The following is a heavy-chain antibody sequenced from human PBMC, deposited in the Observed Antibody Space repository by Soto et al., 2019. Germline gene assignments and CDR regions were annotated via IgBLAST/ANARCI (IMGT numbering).Heavy chain of an antibody. D-gene: IGHD3-3*01. V-gene: IGHV4-4*02. CDR1: SGSISSSNW. Sequence: SETLSLTCAVSSGSISSSNWWSWVRQPPGKGLEWIGEIYHSGSTNYNPSLKSRVTISVDKSKNQFSLKLSSVTAADTAVFYCARRITIFGVVNGNWFDPWGQGTLVTVSS. CDR2: IYHSGST. CDR3: ARRITIFGVVNGNWFDP. J-gene: IGHJ5*02.